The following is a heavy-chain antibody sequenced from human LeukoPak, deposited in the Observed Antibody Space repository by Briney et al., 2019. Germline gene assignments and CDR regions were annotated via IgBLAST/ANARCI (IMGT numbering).Heavy chain of an antibody. CDR3: ARDATAQLQSGWFDP. D-gene: IGHD5-24*01. CDR2: IYTSGST. CDR1: GGSISSGSYY. J-gene: IGHJ5*02. V-gene: IGHV4-61*02. Sequence: PSETLSLTCTVSGGSISSGSYYWSWIRQPAGKGLEGIGRIYTSGSTNYNPSLKSRVTISVDTSKNQFSLKLSSVTAADTAVYYCARDATAQLQSGWFDPWGQGTLVTVSS.